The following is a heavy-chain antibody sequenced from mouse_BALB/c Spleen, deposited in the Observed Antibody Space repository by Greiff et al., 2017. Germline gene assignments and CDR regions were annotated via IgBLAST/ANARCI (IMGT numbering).Heavy chain of an antibody. V-gene: IGHV5-4*02. J-gene: IGHJ4*01. Sequence: EVKLVESGGGLVKPGGSLKLSCAASGFTFSDYYMYWVRQTPEKRLEWVATISDGGSYTYYPDSVKGRFTISKDNAKNNLYLQMSSLKSEDTAMYYCASGGSYAMDYWGQGTSVTVSS. CDR2: ISDGGSYT. CDR3: ASGGSYAMDY. D-gene: IGHD1-2*01. CDR1: GFTFSDYY.